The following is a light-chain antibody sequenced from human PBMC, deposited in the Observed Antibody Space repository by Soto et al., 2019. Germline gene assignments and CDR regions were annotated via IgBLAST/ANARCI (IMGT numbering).Light chain of an antibody. Sequence: QPVLTQPPSASGTPGQRVTISCSGSSSNIGSNTVNWYQQLPGTAPNLLIYSNSQRPSGVPDRFSGSESGTSASLAISGLQSEDEADYYCSSYTSSSTLVFGGGTKLTVL. J-gene: IGLJ2*01. CDR2: SNS. CDR3: SSYTSSSTLV. V-gene: IGLV1-44*01. CDR1: SSNIGSNT.